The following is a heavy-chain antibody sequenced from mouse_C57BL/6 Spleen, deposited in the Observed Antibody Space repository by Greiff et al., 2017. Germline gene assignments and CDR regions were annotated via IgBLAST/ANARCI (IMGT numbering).Heavy chain of an antibody. J-gene: IGHJ2*01. Sequence: QVQLQQSGAELARPGASVTMSCKASGYTFTSYTMHWVKQRPGQGLEWIGYINPSSGYTKYNQKFKDKATLTADKSSSTAYMQLSSLTAEDSAVYYCARWANTVVALRKDSYYFDYWGQGTTLTVSS. CDR1: GYTFTSYT. V-gene: IGHV1-4*01. D-gene: IGHD1-1*01. CDR3: ARWANTVVALRKDSYYFDY. CDR2: INPSSGYT.